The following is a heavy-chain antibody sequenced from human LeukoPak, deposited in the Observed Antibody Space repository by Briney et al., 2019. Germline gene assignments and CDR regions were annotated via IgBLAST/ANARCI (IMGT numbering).Heavy chain of an antibody. V-gene: IGHV4-30-4*01. D-gene: IGHD4-17*01. Sequence: PQTLSLTCTVSGGSISSGDYYWSWIRQPPGKGLEWIGYIYYSGSTYYNPSLKSRVTISVDTSKNQFSLKLSSVTAADTAVYYCARGFDYGVWFDPWGQGTLVTVSS. CDR2: IYYSGST. CDR3: ARGFDYGVWFDP. J-gene: IGHJ5*02. CDR1: GGSISSGDYY.